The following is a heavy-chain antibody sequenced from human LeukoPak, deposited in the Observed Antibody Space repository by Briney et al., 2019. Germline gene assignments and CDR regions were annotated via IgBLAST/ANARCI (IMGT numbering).Heavy chain of an antibody. Sequence: PSETLSLTCAVYGRSFSGYYWSWIRQPPGKGLEWIGEINHSGSTNYNPSLKSRVTISVDTSKNQFSLKLSSVTAADTAVYYCAREAQLPDYWGQGTLVTVSS. J-gene: IGHJ4*02. V-gene: IGHV4-34*01. CDR3: AREAQLPDY. D-gene: IGHD2-2*01. CDR1: GRSFSGYY. CDR2: INHSGST.